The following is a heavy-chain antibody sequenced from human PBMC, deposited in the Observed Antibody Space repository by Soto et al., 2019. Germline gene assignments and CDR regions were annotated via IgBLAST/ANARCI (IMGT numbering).Heavy chain of an antibody. Sequence: GGSLRLSCAASGFTFGTYAMHWVRQAPGKGLEWVAVIYYDGSNRYYGDAVKGRFTISRDNSKSTLYLQMSSLRAEDTAVYYCARAFCTSGVCYYFFDYWGHGTLVTVS. D-gene: IGHD2-8*01. J-gene: IGHJ4*01. V-gene: IGHV3-33*01. CDR3: ARAFCTSGVCYYFFDY. CDR2: IYYDGSNR. CDR1: GFTFGTYA.